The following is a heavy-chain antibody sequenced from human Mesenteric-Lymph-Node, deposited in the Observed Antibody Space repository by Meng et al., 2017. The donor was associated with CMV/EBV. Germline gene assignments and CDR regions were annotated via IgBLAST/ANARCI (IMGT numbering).Heavy chain of an antibody. J-gene: IGHJ4*02. CDR2: ISGSGGST. D-gene: IGHD2-2*01. CDR3: AKLAYCCSTSCPLDFDY. V-gene: IGHV3-23*01. Sequence: GESLKISCAASGFTFSSYAMSWVRQAPGKGLEWVSAISGSGGSTYYADSVKGRFTISRDNSKNTLYLQMNSLRAEDTAVYYCAKLAYCCSTSCPLDFDYWGQGTLVTVSS. CDR1: GFTFSSYA.